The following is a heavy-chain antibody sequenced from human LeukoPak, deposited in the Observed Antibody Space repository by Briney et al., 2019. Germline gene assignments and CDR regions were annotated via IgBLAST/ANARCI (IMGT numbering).Heavy chain of an antibody. D-gene: IGHD2-2*01. CDR1: GGSISSSSYY. J-gene: IGHJ4*02. Sequence: SETLSLTCTVSGGSISSSSYYWGWIRQPPGKGLEWIGSIYYSGSTYYNPSLKSRVTISVDTSKNQFSLKLSSVTAADTAVYYCARQNAGRTSPSGLWGQGTLVTVSS. CDR2: IYYSGST. CDR3: ARQNAGRTSPSGL. V-gene: IGHV4-39*01.